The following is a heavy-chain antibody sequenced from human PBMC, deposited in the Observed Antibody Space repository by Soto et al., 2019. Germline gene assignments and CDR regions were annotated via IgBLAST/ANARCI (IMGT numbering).Heavy chain of an antibody. D-gene: IGHD2-2*03. J-gene: IGHJ6*02. CDR3: ARGAEVDIVVVPAARESRTDYYYGMAV. Sequence: ASVKVSCKASGYTFTSYGISWVRQAPGQGLEWMGWISAYNGTANYAQKLQGRVTMTADKSTSTAYMELRSLRSEDTAVYYCARGAEVDIVVVPAARESRTDYYYGMAVWGQGTTVTVSS. CDR2: ISAYNGTA. V-gene: IGHV1-18*01. CDR1: GYTFTSYG.